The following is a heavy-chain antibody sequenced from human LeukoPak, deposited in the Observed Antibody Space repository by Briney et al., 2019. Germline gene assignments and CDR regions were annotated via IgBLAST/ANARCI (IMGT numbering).Heavy chain of an antibody. D-gene: IGHD2-15*01. J-gene: IGHJ4*02. Sequence: PSETLSLTCTVSGGSISSYYWSWIRQPPGKGLEWIGYIYYSGSTNYNPSLKSRVTISVDTSKNQFSLKLSSVTAADTAVYYCARVGCSGGGCSDYWGQGTLVTVSS. V-gene: IGHV4-59*01. CDR1: GGSISSYY. CDR2: IYYSGST. CDR3: ARVGCSGGGCSDY.